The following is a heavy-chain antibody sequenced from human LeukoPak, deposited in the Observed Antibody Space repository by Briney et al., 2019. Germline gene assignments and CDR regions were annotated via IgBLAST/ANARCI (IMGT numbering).Heavy chain of an antibody. Sequence: SETLSLTCAVYGGSFSGYFWSWIRQPPGKGLEWIGEINHSGSTNYNPSLKSRVTISVDTSKNQFSLKLSSVTAADTAVYYCARGLTMVRGVSPYNWFDPWGLGTLVTVSS. J-gene: IGHJ5*02. CDR1: GGSFSGYF. V-gene: IGHV4-34*01. CDR2: INHSGST. D-gene: IGHD3-10*01. CDR3: ARGLTMVRGVSPYNWFDP.